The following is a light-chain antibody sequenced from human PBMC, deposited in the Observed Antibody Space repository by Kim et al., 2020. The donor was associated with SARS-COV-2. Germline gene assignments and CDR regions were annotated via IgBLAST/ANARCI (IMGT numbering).Light chain of an antibody. V-gene: IGKV1-9*01. J-gene: IGKJ4*01. CDR2: AAS. CDR1: QGVSTH. CDR3: QQLNSYPRLT. Sequence: DIQLTQSPSFLSASVGDRVTITCRASQGVSTHLAWYQKKPGKAPKLLIYAASTLQSGVASRFSGSGSGTEFTLTISSLQPEDFATYYCQQLNSYPRLTFGGGTKVDIK.